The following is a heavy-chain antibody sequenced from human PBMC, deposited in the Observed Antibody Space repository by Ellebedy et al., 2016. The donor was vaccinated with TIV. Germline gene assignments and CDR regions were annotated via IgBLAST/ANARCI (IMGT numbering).Heavy chain of an antibody. Sequence: PGGSLRLSCDAYGFIFKNFLMYLVRQAPGSGLEWVSAIGGSAIRTFYPDSVKGRFTISRDNSKNKLYLQMNNLRAEDTAIYYCAKDYSGLHGMDVWGQGTTVTVSS. CDR2: IGGSAIRT. J-gene: IGHJ6*02. D-gene: IGHD1-26*01. CDR3: AKDYSGLHGMDV. CDR1: GFIFKNFL. V-gene: IGHV3-23*01.